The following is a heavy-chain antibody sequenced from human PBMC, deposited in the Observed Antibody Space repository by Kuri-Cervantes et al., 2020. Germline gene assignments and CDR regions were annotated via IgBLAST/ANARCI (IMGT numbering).Heavy chain of an antibody. CDR3: ARAHYYDSSGYLFQH. Sequence: GESLKISCADSGFTLSRYGMHWVRQAPGKGLEWVALISYDGSKKYYADSVKGRFTISRDNSKSTLCLQMNSLRAEDTAVYYCARAHYYDSSGYLFQHWGQGTLVTVSS. V-gene: IGHV3-30*03. J-gene: IGHJ1*01. CDR1: GFTLSRYG. D-gene: IGHD3-22*01. CDR2: ISYDGSKK.